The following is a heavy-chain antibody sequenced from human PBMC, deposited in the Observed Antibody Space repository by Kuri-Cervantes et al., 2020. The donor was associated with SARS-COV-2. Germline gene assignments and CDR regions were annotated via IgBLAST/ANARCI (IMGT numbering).Heavy chain of an antibody. J-gene: IGHJ6*02. V-gene: IGHV3-49*04. CDR3: ARDRIVVVPAAIYSYGMDV. D-gene: IGHD2-2*01. CDR2: IRSKAYGGTT. Sequence: GGSLRLSCTASGFTFGDYAMSWVRQAPGKGLEWVGFIRSKAYGGTTEYAASVKGRFTISRDNSKNTLYLQMNSLRAEDTAVYYCARDRIVVVPAAIYSYGMDVWGQGSTVTVSS. CDR1: GFTFGDYA.